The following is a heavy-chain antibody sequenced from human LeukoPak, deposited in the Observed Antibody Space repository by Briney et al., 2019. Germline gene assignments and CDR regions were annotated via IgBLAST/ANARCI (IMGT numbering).Heavy chain of an antibody. CDR1: GGSISSGNW. V-gene: IGHV4-4*02. D-gene: IGHD4-17*01. CDR2: IYHSGST. J-gene: IGHJ5*02. Sequence: SETLSLTCAVSGGSISSGNWWSWVRQPPGKGLEWIGQIYHSGSTNYNPSLKSRVTISVEKSKNQFSLNLTSVTAADTAVYYCARYTTVTSLGWFDPWGQGILVTVSS. CDR3: ARYTTVTSLGWFDP.